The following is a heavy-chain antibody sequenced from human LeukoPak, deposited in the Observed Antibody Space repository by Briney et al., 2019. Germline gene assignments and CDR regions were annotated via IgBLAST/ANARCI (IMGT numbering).Heavy chain of an antibody. V-gene: IGHV3-23*01. CDR2: ISGSGGRT. J-gene: IGHJ4*02. Sequence: PGGSLRLSCAASGFTFSTYAMSWVRQAPGKGLEWVSTISGSGGRTYYADSMKGRFTISRDNSKNTLYLQMSSLRAEDTAVYYCAKTPILEWLLSLYYFDYWGQGTLVTVSS. CDR3: AKTPILEWLLSLYYFDY. CDR1: GFTFSTYA. D-gene: IGHD3-3*01.